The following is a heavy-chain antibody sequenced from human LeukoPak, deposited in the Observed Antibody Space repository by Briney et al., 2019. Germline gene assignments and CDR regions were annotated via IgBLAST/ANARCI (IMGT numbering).Heavy chain of an antibody. CDR2: IYYSGST. CDR3: ARSYDFWSGYYPTSFIPFDY. J-gene: IGHJ4*02. Sequence: SETLSLTCTVSGGSTSSSTYYWVWIRQPPGKGLDWIGSIYYSGSTYYNPSLKSRVTISVYTSKNQFSLKLSSVTATDRAVYYCARSYDFWSGYYPTSFIPFDYWGQGTLVTVSS. D-gene: IGHD3-3*01. CDR1: GGSTSSSTYY. V-gene: IGHV4-39*01.